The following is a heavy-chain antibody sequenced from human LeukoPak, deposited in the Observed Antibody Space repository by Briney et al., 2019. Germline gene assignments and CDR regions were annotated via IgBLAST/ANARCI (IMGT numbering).Heavy chain of an antibody. J-gene: IGHJ4*02. CDR2: ISGSGGST. CDR3: ATSPYGDYGGYYFDY. D-gene: IGHD4-17*01. Sequence: PGGSLRLSCAASGFTFSSYAMSWVRQAPGKGLEWVSAISGSGGSTYYADSVKGRFTISRDNSKNTLYLQMNSLRAEDTAVYYCATSPYGDYGGYYFDYWGQGTLATVSS. CDR1: GFTFSSYA. V-gene: IGHV3-23*01.